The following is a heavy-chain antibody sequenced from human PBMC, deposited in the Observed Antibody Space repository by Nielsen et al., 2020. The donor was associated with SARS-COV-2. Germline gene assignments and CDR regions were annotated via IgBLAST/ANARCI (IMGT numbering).Heavy chain of an antibody. Sequence: GESLKISCAASGFTVSSNYMSWVRQAPGKGLEWVSVIYSGGSTYYADSVKGRFTISRDNSKNTLYLQMNSLRAEDTAVYYCARDFAVYGDYYYGMDVWGQGTTVTVSS. D-gene: IGHD5/OR15-5a*01. CDR1: GFTVSSNY. V-gene: IGHV3-53*01. CDR2: IYSGGST. J-gene: IGHJ6*02. CDR3: ARDFAVYGDYYYGMDV.